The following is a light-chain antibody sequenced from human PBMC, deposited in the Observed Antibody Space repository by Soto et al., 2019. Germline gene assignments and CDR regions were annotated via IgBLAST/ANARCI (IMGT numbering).Light chain of an antibody. J-gene: IGKJ5*01. CDR1: QGISSY. CDR3: QQLNSYPLAVT. V-gene: IGKV1-8*01. Sequence: AIRMTQSPSSFSASTGDRVTITCRASQGISSYLAWYQQKPGKAPKLLIYAASTLQSGVPSRFSGSGSGTDFTLTISSLQPEDFATYYCQQLNSYPLAVTFGQGTRLEIK. CDR2: AAS.